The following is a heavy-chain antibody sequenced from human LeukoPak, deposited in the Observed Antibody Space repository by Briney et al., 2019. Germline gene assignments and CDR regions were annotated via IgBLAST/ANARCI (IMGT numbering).Heavy chain of an antibody. V-gene: IGHV1-69*04. J-gene: IGHJ4*01. CDR3: ARATTVTTPFDY. CDR1: GYTFTSYE. CDR2: IIPILGVA. Sequence: SVKVSCKASGYTFTSYEINWVRQAPGQGLEWMGRIIPILGVANSAQKFQGRVTITADKSTSTAYMELYSLRSDDTAVYYCARATTVTTPFDYWGHGTLVTVSS. D-gene: IGHD4-17*01.